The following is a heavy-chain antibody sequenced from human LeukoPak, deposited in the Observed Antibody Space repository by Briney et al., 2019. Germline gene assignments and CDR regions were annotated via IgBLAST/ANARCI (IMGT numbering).Heavy chain of an antibody. CDR2: LSSDESFT. V-gene: IGHV3-74*01. CDR1: GXTFSSYV. Sequence: GGSLRLSCTASGXTFSSYVMHWVRQAPGKGLVWVARLSSDESFTSYADSVKGRFTISRDNAKNTLYLQMNSLRAEDTAVYYCARDLNWLLFDYWGQGTLVTVSS. J-gene: IGHJ4*02. CDR3: ARDLNWLLFDY. D-gene: IGHD3-9*01.